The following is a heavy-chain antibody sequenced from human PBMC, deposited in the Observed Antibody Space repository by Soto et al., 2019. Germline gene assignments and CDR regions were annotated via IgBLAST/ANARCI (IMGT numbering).Heavy chain of an antibody. J-gene: IGHJ4*02. Sequence: SSETLSLTCAVYGAPFSVYYWTWIRQPPGKGLEWIGEINHTGSTKYNPSLKSRVTISLDTSKNQFSLSLRSVTAADTAVYYCARGREIFGAVTPFEYWGQGTQVTVSS. D-gene: IGHD3-3*01. CDR3: ARGREIFGAVTPFEY. V-gene: IGHV4-34*01. CDR1: GAPFSVYY. CDR2: INHTGST.